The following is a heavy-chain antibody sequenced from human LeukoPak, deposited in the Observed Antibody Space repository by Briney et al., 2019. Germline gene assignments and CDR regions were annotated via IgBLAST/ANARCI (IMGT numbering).Heavy chain of an antibody. CDR2: IKQDGSEK. CDR3: ARDPVIAAAGDDALDI. J-gene: IGHJ3*02. Sequence: GGSLRLSCAAPGFTFSSYWMSWVRQAPGKGLEWVGNIKQDGSEKYYVDSVEGRFTISRDNAKNSLYLQMNSLRAEDTAVYYCARDPVIAAAGDDALDIWGQGTMVIVSS. V-gene: IGHV3-7*01. CDR1: GFTFSSYW. D-gene: IGHD6-13*01.